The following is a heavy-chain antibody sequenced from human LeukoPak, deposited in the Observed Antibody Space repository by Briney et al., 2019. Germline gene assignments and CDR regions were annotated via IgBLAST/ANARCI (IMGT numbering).Heavy chain of an antibody. Sequence: GGSLRLSCAASGFTFSSYAMSWVRQAPGKGLEWVSAISGSGGSTYYADSVKGRFTISRDNAKNMLFLQMNSLTVEDTAVYYCTKDLTGEVDYWGQGILVTVSS. D-gene: IGHD7-27*01. CDR1: GFTFSSYA. J-gene: IGHJ4*02. CDR3: TKDLTGEVDY. V-gene: IGHV3-23*01. CDR2: ISGSGGST.